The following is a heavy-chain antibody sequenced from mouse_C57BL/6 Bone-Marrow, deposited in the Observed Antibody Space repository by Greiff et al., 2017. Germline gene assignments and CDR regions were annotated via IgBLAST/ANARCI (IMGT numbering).Heavy chain of an antibody. CDR2: IWGGGST. CDR1: GFALTSYG. V-gene: IGHV2-2*01. CDR3: DY. Sequence: VQLKESGPGLVQPSQSLSITCTVSGFALTSYGVHWVRQSPGTGLEWVGVIWGGGSTAYNAACISRLGFSKDNSESQVFFKMNSLQADDTAGRRFDYWGQGTALTVSS. J-gene: IGHJ2*01.